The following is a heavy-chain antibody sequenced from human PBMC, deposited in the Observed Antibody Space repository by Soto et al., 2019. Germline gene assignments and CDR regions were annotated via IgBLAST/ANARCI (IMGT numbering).Heavy chain of an antibody. J-gene: IGHJ3*02. CDR1: GGSISSYY. CDR3: ARGGYYDSSGYYSDAFDI. CDR2: IYYSGST. D-gene: IGHD3-22*01. Sequence: SETLSLTCTVSGGSISSYYWSWIRQPPGKGLEWIGYIYYSGSTNYNPSLKSRVTISVDTSKNQFSLRLNSVTAADTAVYYCARGGYYDSSGYYSDAFDIWGQGTMVTVSS. V-gene: IGHV4-59*08.